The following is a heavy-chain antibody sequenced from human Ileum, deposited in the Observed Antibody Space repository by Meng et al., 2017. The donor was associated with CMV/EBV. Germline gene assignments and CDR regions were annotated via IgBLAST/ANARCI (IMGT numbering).Heavy chain of an antibody. CDR2: IRTNTGDT. Sequence: QRWQAGSGVKKPRASVKVSVKTSGSTFNYYWLHWVRQAPGQGHELMGWIRTNTGDTKYQQNFQCRVTLTRDTSISTAYMELVGLTSDDTAVYFCARETGEGTRDFGYWGQGTLVTVSS. J-gene: IGHJ4*02. D-gene: IGHD3-16*01. CDR1: GSTFNYYW. CDR3: ARETGEGTRDFGY. V-gene: IGHV1-2*02.